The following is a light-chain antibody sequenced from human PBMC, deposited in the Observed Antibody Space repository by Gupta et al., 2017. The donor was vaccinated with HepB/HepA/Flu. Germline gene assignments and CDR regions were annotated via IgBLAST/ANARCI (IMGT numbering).Light chain of an antibody. V-gene: IGLV2-18*02. CDR2: EVS. J-gene: IGLJ2*01. CDR3: SSYTSSSTFVV. Sequence: QSALTQPPSVSGSPGQSVTISCTGTSRDVGGYNRVSWYQQPPGTAPKLRIYEVSNRPSGVPDRVSGSKSGNTAALTISGLQAEDEADYYCSSYTSSSTFVVFGGGTKLTVL. CDR1: SRDVGGYNR.